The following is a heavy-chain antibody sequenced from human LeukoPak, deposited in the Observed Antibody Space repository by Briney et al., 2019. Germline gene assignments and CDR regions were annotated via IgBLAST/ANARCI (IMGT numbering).Heavy chain of an antibody. D-gene: IGHD2-2*01. V-gene: IGHV4-31*03. CDR2: IYYSGST. CDR1: GGSISSGGYY. CDR3: ARDQQYCSSTSCYSNFDY. Sequence: SETLSLTCTVSGGSISSGGYYWGWIRQHPGRGLEGIGYIYYSGSTYYNPSLKSRVTISVDTSKNQFSLKLSSVTAADTAVYYCARDQQYCSSTSCYSNFDYWGQGTLVTVSS. J-gene: IGHJ4*02.